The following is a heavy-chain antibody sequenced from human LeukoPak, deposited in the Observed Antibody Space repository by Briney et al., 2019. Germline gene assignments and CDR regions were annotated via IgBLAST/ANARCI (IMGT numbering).Heavy chain of an antibody. D-gene: IGHD3-22*01. J-gene: IGHJ1*01. Sequence: GGSLRLSCAASGFTFSGYWMHWVRQAPGKGLEWVSFITPNADRTSHADSVEGRFTISRDNPRNTLYMQMNSLRDEDTAVYYCAIMHGYYDGSGYWVQWGQGTLVTVSS. CDR2: ITPNADRT. V-gene: IGHV3-23*01. CDR3: AIMHGYYDGSGYWVQ. CDR1: GFTFSGYW.